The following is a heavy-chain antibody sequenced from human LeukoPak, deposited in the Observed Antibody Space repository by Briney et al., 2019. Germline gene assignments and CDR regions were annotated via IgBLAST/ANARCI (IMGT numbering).Heavy chain of an antibody. J-gene: IGHJ3*01. D-gene: IGHD3-16*01. CDR1: GFTFSSFG. Sequence: PGGSLRLSCEASGFTFSSFGMQWVRQIPGRGLEWVATISSVGNNEYYDDSVEGRFTISRDNSKNTLYLQMNSLRAEDTAVYYCAREKDNWGIDAFDFWGQGTMVTVSS. V-gene: IGHV3-33*08. CDR2: ISSVGNNE. CDR3: AREKDNWGIDAFDF.